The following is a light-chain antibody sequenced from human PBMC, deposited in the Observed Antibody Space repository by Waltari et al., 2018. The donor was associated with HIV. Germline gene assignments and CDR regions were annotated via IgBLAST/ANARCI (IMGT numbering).Light chain of an antibody. V-gene: IGLV3-21*04. CDR3: QVWDTTTDQWV. Sequence: SYVLTQPPSVSVDPGETATITCGGTNIGSKSVQWYQQKPGQAPVLVIYDDNDRPSGIPERFSGSSSGNTATLTISRVEAGDEADYYCQVWDTTTDQWVFGGGTELAVL. J-gene: IGLJ3*02. CDR1: NIGSKS. CDR2: DDN.